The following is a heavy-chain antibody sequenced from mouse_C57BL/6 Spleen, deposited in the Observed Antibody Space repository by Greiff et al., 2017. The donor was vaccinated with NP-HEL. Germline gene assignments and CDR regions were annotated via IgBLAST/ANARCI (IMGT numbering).Heavy chain of an antibody. CDR3: AREMGLGSSYKDYFDY. D-gene: IGHD1-1*01. V-gene: IGHV1-78*01. J-gene: IGHJ2*01. CDR2: IYPRDGST. Sequence: VQLQQSDAELVKPGASVKISCKVSGYTFTDHTIHWMKQRPEQGLEWIGYIYPRDGSTKYNEKFKGKATLTADKSSSTAYMQLNSLTSEDSAVYFCAREMGLGSSYKDYFDYWGQGTTLTVSS. CDR1: GYTFTDHT.